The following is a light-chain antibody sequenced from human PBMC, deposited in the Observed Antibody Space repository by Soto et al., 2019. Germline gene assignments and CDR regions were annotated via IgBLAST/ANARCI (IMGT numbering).Light chain of an antibody. Sequence: QSVLTQPASVSGSPGQSISISCTGTSSDVGVHNFVSWYQHHPGKAPKVLIYGVTNRPSGVSNRFSGSKSGNTASLTISGLQAEDEADYYCCSYTTTYTGVFGGGTKLTVL. CDR3: CSYTTTYTGV. V-gene: IGLV2-14*01. J-gene: IGLJ3*02. CDR2: GVT. CDR1: SSDVGVHNF.